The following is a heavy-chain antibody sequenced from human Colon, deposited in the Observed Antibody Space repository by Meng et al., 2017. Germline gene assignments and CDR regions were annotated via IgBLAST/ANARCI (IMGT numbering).Heavy chain of an antibody. CDR1: GFTFSPYI. J-gene: IGHJ4*02. Sequence: GGSLRLSREGSGFTFSPYIMHWVRQGPGKGLEWVAVISDDGSHKFYAESIRGRFTISRDNSKNTLSLEMNSLKSEDTAVYYCARAGRLTSSRPFDQWGQGTLVTVSS. CDR3: ARAGRLTSSRPFDQ. V-gene: IGHV3-30*01. CDR2: ISDDGSHK. D-gene: IGHD2-15*01.